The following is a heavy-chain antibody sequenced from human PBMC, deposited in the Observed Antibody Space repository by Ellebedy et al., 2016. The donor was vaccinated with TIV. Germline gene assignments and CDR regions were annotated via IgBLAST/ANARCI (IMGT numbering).Heavy chain of an antibody. CDR2: IYYSGST. CDR3: ARLLSGSTVDY. D-gene: IGHD1-26*01. Sequence: MPSETLSLTCTFSGGSISSSSYYWGWIRQPPGKGLEWIGSIYYSGSTYYNPSLKSRVTISVDTSNNQFSLKLSSVTAADTAVYYCARLLSGSTVDYWGQGTLVTVSS. V-gene: IGHV4-39*01. CDR1: GGSISSSSYY. J-gene: IGHJ4*02.